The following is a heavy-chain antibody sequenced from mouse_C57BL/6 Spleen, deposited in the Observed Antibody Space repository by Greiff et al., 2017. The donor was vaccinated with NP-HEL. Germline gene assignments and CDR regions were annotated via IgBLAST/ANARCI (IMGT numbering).Heavy chain of an antibody. V-gene: IGHV8-12*01. CDR1: GFSLSTSGMG. CDR3: ARRGGYYGSSYVGSYWYFDV. Sequence: QVTLKESGPGILQSSQTLSLTCSFSGFSLSTSGMGVSWIRQPSGKGLEWLAHIYWDDDKRYNPSLKSRLTNSKDNSRNQVFLKITSVDTAVTATYYCARRGGYYGSSYVGSYWYFDVWGTGTTVTVSS. CDR2: IYWDDDK. J-gene: IGHJ1*03. D-gene: IGHD1-1*01.